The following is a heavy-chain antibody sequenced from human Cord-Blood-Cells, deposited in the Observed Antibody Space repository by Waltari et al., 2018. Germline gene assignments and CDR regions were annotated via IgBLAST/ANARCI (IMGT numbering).Heavy chain of an antibody. D-gene: IGHD6-6*01. CDR3: AKVKRQLVHY. Sequence: EVQLLESGGGLVQPGGSLRLSCAAYGFTFSSYAMSWVRQAPGKGLEWVSAMSGNVGSTYYADSVKGRFTISRDKSKNTLYLQMNSLRAEDTAVYYCAKVKRQLVHYWGQGTLVTVSS. J-gene: IGHJ4*02. V-gene: IGHV3-23*01. CDR2: MSGNVGST. CDR1: GFTFSSYA.